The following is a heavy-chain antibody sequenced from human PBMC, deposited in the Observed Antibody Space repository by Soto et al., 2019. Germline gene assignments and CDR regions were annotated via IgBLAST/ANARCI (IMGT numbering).Heavy chain of an antibody. J-gene: IGHJ6*02. V-gene: IGHV4-34*01. D-gene: IGHD6-19*01. CDR3: AREDSYGWSGESLDV. CDR2: LDQRGGT. CDR1: VDSLMGQS. Sequence: SPTLSLTCALVVDSLMGQSWNWIRQSPGKGLEWIGELDQRGGTNYNPSLKSRAIISDDTSKNQFYLTLTSVPAADTAVYYCAREDSYGWSGESLDVWGQGTTVTVSS.